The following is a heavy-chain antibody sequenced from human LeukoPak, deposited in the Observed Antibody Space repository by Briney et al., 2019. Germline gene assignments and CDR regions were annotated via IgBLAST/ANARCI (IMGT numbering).Heavy chain of an antibody. J-gene: IGHJ4*02. CDR1: GFTFTDTY. D-gene: IGHD6-19*01. CDR3: ARSLLGQWLVRRSFDY. V-gene: IGHV3-11*04. Sequence: GGSLRLSCAVSGFTFTDTYMTWIRQAPGKGLESLSYISPSGTDISYADSVKGRFTISRDNGKNSLYLHMNSLRAEDTAVYYCARSLLGQWLVRRSFDYWGQGTLVTVSS. CDR2: ISPSGTDI.